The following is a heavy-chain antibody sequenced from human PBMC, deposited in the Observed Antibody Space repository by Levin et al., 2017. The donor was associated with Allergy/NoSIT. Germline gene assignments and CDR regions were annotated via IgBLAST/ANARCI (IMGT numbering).Heavy chain of an antibody. D-gene: IGHD6-19*01. J-gene: IGHJ4*02. CDR1: GFTFDDYA. Sequence: GGSLRLSCAASGFTFDDYAMHWVRQAPGKGLEWVSGISWNSGDIGYADSVKGRFTISRDNAKNSLYLQMNSLRAEDTALYYCAKDQFTGIAVAGIFDNWGQGTLVTVSS. CDR3: AKDQFTGIAVAGIFDN. V-gene: IGHV3-9*01. CDR2: ISWNSGDI.